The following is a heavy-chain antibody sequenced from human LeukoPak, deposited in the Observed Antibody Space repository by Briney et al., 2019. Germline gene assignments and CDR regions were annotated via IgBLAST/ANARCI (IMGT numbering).Heavy chain of an antibody. Sequence: SGTLSLTCAVSGGSISSSNWWSWVRQPPGKGLEWIGEIYHSGSTNYNPSVKSRVTISIDKSKNQFFLNLSSVTAADTAVYYCAGLVGRYSSGLYHYYFDYWGQGTLVTVSS. V-gene: IGHV4-4*02. J-gene: IGHJ4*02. CDR2: IYHSGST. D-gene: IGHD3-22*01. CDR3: AGLVGRYSSGLYHYYFDY. CDR1: GGSISSSNW.